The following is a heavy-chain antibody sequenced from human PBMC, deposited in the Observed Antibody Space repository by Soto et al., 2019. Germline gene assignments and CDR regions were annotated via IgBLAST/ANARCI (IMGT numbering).Heavy chain of an antibody. CDR2: ISAYNGNT. CDR3: ARLPRRYCSGGSCSPQI. V-gene: IGHV1-18*01. J-gene: IGHJ3*02. D-gene: IGHD2-15*01. Sequence: VSVKVSCKASGYTFTSYGISWVRQAPGQGLEWMGWISAYNGNTNYAQKLQGRVTMTTDTSTSTAYMELRSLRSDDTAVYYCARLPRRYCSGGSCSPQIWGQGTMVTVSS. CDR1: GYTFTSYG.